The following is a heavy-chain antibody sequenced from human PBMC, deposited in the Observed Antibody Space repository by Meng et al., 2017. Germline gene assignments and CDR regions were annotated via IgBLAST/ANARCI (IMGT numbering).Heavy chain of an antibody. D-gene: IGHD1-26*01. J-gene: IGHJ4*02. CDR3: AKDWSPKIVGATRFDY. Sequence: SLKISCAASGFTFDDYAMHWVRQAPGKGLEWVSGISWNSGSIGYADSVKGRFTISRDNAKNSLYLLMNSLRAEDTALYYCAKDWSPKIVGATRFDYWGQGTLVTVSS. V-gene: IGHV3-9*01. CDR2: ISWNSGSI. CDR1: GFTFDDYA.